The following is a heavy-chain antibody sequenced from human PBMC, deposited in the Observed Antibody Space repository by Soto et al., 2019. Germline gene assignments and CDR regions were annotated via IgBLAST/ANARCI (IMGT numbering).Heavy chain of an antibody. CDR1: AYTFTNFG. D-gene: IGHD2-21*02. V-gene: IGHV1-18*01. Sequence: QVQLVQSGAEVKKPGASVEVSCKPSAYTFTNFGITWVRQAPGQGLEWMGWIRAYNGNTNYAQKFQGRVTMTTHTSTSTDYLEVRSLRFDDTAVYYWARGGTAIEYWGQGTRVTVSS. J-gene: IGHJ4*02. CDR2: IRAYNGNT. CDR3: ARGGTAIEY.